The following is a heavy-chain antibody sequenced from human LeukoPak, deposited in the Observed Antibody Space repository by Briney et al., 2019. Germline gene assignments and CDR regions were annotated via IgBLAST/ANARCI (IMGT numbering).Heavy chain of an antibody. CDR3: ARDREYSSSPDAFDI. CDR2: ISSSGSTI. J-gene: IGHJ3*02. V-gene: IGHV3-11*04. Sequence: GGSLRLSCAASGFTFSDYYMSWIRQAPGKGLEWVSYISSSGSTIYYADSVKGRFTISRDNAKNSLYLQMNSLRAEDTAVYYCARDREYSSSPDAFDIWGQGTMVTVSS. CDR1: GFTFSDYY. D-gene: IGHD6-6*01.